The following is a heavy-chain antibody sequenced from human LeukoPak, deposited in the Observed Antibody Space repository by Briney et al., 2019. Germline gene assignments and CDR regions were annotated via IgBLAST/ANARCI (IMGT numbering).Heavy chain of an antibody. D-gene: IGHD2-15*01. CDR2: INHSGST. CDR1: GGSFSGYY. V-gene: IGHV4-34*01. CDR3: ARGRSMVGIVVVVAALRKNWFDP. Sequence: SETLSLTCAVYGGSFSGYYWSWIRQPPGKGLEWIGEINHSGSTNYNPSLKSRVTISVDTSKNQFSLTLSSVTAADTAVYYCARGRSMVGIVVVVAALRKNWFDPWGQGTLVTVSS. J-gene: IGHJ5*02.